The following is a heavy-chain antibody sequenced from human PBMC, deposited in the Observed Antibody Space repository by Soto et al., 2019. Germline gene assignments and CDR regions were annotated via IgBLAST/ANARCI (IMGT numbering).Heavy chain of an antibody. D-gene: IGHD6-19*01. J-gene: IGHJ6*02. Sequence: QVQLVESGGGVVQPGRSLRLSCAASGFTFSSYGMHWVRQAPGKGLEWVAVISYDGSNKYYADSVKGRFTISRDNSKNTLYLQMNSLRAEDTAVYYCAKVGIAVAGTEYYYYYGMAVWGQGTTVTVSS. V-gene: IGHV3-30*18. CDR3: AKVGIAVAGTEYYYYYGMAV. CDR1: GFTFSSYG. CDR2: ISYDGSNK.